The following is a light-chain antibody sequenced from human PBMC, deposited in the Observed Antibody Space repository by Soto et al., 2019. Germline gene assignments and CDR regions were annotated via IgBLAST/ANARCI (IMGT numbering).Light chain of an antibody. CDR3: QQRSNWIT. CDR1: QSVSISY. CDR2: EAS. V-gene: IGKV3D-20*02. J-gene: IGKJ5*01. Sequence: EIVLTQSPGTLSLSPGERATLSCRASQSVSISYLAWYQQKPGQAPGLLIYEASTRATGIPARFSGSGSGTDFTLTISSLEPEDFALYYCQQRSNWITFGQGTRLEIK.